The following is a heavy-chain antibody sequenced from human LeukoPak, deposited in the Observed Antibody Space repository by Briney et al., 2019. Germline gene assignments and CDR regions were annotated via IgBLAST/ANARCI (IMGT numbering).Heavy chain of an antibody. Sequence: GASVKVSCKASGYTFTGYYMHWVRQAPGQGLEWMRRINPNSGGTNYAQKFQGRVTMTRDTSISTAYMELSRLKSDDTAVYYCARESSGYDLYYFDYWGQGTLVTVSS. CDR1: GYTFTGYY. V-gene: IGHV1-2*06. CDR3: ARESSGYDLYYFDY. D-gene: IGHD5-12*01. J-gene: IGHJ4*02. CDR2: INPNSGGT.